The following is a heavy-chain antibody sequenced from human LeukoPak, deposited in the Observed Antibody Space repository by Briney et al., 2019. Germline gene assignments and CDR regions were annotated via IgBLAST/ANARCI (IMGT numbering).Heavy chain of an antibody. V-gene: IGHV3-43*02. CDR3: AKDIRRYSYAEGYFDY. CDR2: ISGDGGST. D-gene: IGHD5-18*01. J-gene: IGHJ4*02. Sequence: GGSLRLSCAASGFTFDDYAMHWVRQAPGKGLEWISLISGDGGSTYYADSVKGRFTISRDNSKNSLYPQMNSLRTEDTALYYCAKDIRRYSYAEGYFDYWGQGTLVTVSS. CDR1: GFTFDDYA.